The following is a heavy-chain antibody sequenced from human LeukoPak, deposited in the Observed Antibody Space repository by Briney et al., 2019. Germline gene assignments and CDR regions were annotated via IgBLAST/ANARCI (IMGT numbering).Heavy chain of an antibody. CDR3: ARGVNGWFDP. J-gene: IGHJ5*02. CDR2: INHSGST. D-gene: IGHD3-16*02. V-gene: IGHV4-34*01. CDR1: GGSISSYY. Sequence: SETLSLTCTVSGGSISSYYWSWIRQPPGKGLEWIGEINHSGSTNYNPSLKSRVTISVDTSKNQFSLKLSSVTAADTAVYYCARGVNGWFDPWGQGTLVTVSS.